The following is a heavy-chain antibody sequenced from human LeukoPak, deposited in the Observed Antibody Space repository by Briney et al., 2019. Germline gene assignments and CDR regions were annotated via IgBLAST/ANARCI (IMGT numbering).Heavy chain of an antibody. J-gene: IGHJ4*02. CDR2: ISTSGSYI. CDR3: ARRHGDYVGSFEY. CDR1: GITLSSYS. D-gene: IGHD4-17*01. Sequence: GGSLRLSCVASGITLSSYSMNWVRQAPGKGLEWVASISTSGSYIYYADSVKGRFTISRDNTKNSLFLQMNSLRAEDTAVYYCARRHGDYVGSFEYWGQGTQVTVSS. V-gene: IGHV3-21*01.